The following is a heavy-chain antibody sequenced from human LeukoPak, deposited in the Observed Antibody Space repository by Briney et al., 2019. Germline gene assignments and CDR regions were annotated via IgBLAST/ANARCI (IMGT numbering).Heavy chain of an antibody. J-gene: IGHJ4*02. CDR2: INPDGSIT. V-gene: IGHV3-74*01. Sequence: GGSLRLSCAASGFTFSTSWMHWVRQVPGKGLVWVSRINPDGSITNYADSVKGRFTISRDNANNMLYLLMNSLRVDDAAVYYCVRALLGTSDYWGQGTLVTVSS. CDR1: GFTFSTSW. CDR3: VRALLGTSDY. D-gene: IGHD7-27*01.